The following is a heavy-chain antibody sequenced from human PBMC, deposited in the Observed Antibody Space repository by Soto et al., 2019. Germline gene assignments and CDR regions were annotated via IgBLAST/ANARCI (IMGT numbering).Heavy chain of an antibody. D-gene: IGHD3-16*01. CDR1: GYTFIRYG. CDR3: ARGGYYDKVWGKMNYYGLDV. Sequence: QVRLVQSAAEVKKPGASVKVSCKASGYTFIRYGITWVRQAPGQGLEWMGWIRAYNDYTNYAQKLQGRVTMTTDTSTXTXYXXLRSLRSDDTAVYYCARGGYYDKVWGKMNYYGLDVWGQGTTVTVSS. CDR2: IRAYNDYT. V-gene: IGHV1-18*01. J-gene: IGHJ6*02.